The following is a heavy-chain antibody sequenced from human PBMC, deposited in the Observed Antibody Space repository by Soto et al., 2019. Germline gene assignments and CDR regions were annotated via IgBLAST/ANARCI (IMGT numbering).Heavy chain of an antibody. Sequence: PGGSLRLSCAASGFTFSSYEMNWVRQAPGKGLEWVSYISSSGSTIYYADSVKGRFTISRDNAKNSLYLQMNSLRAEDTAVYYCAREIEYSSSYYYYYGMDVWGQGTTVTVSS. J-gene: IGHJ6*02. CDR1: GFTFSSYE. CDR3: AREIEYSSSYYYYYGMDV. D-gene: IGHD6-6*01. CDR2: ISSSGSTI. V-gene: IGHV3-48*03.